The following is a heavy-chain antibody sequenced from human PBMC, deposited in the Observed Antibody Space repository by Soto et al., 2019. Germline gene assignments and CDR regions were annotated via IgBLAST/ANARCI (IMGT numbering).Heavy chain of an antibody. CDR2: ISAYNGNT. D-gene: IGHD3-3*01. CDR1: GYTFTSYG. V-gene: IGHV1-18*01. Sequence: ASVKVSCKASGYTFTSYGISWVRQAPGQGLEWMGWISAYNGNTNYAQKLQGRVTMTTDTSTSTAYMELRSLRSDDTAVYYCARITTFGVVIADSNWFDPWGQGTLVTVSS. J-gene: IGHJ5*02. CDR3: ARITTFGVVIADSNWFDP.